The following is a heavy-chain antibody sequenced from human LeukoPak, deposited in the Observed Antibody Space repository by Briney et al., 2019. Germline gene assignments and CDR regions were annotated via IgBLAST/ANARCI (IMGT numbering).Heavy chain of an antibody. V-gene: IGHV1-69*06. D-gene: IGHD4-17*01. CDR2: IIPIFGTA. J-gene: IGHJ5*02. CDR3: ARVATVTTFWFDP. Sequence: SVKVSCKASGGTFSSYAISWVRQAPGQGLEWMGGIIPIFGTANYAQKFQGRVTITADKSTSTAYMELSSLRSEDTAVYYCARVATVTTFWFDPWGQGTLVTVSS. CDR1: GGTFSSYA.